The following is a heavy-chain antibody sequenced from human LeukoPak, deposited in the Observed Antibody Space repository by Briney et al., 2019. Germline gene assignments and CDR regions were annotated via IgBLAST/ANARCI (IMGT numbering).Heavy chain of an antibody. CDR1: GFTFSSYA. CDR2: ISYDGGNK. CDR3: ARDSVRQDGYFDY. D-gene: IGHD1-1*01. V-gene: IGHV3-30-3*01. Sequence: GGSLRLSCAASGFTFSSYAMHWVRQAPGKGLEWVAVISYDGGNKYYADSVKGRFTISRDNSKNTLYLQMNSLRAEDTAVYYCARDSVRQDGYFDYWGQGTLVTVSS. J-gene: IGHJ4*02.